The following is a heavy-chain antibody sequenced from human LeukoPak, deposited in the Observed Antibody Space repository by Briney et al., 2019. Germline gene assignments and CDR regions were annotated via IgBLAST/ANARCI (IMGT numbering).Heavy chain of an antibody. D-gene: IGHD2-15*01. CDR1: GYTFTGYY. CDR2: INPNSGGT. J-gene: IGHJ4*02. V-gene: IGHV1-2*02. Sequence: ASVKVSCKASGYTFTGYYMHWVRQAPGQGLEWMGWINPNSGGTNYAQKFQGRVTMTRDTSISTAYMELSSLRSEDTAVYYCARGLYCSGGSCYSGLDYWVQGTLVTVSS. CDR3: ARGLYCSGGSCYSGLDY.